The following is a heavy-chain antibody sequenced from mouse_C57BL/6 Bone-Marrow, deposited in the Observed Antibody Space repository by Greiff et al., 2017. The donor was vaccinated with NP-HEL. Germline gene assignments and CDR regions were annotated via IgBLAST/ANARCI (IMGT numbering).Heavy chain of an antibody. CDR3: ALPGFAY. CDR2: IDPSDSYT. J-gene: IGHJ3*01. Sequence: VQLQQPGAELVRPGTSVKLSCKASGYTFTSYWMHWVKQRPGQGLEWIGVIDPSDSYTNYNQKFKGKATLTVDTSSSTAYMQLSSLTSEDSAVYYCALPGFAYWGQGTLVTVSA. CDR1: GYTFTSYW. V-gene: IGHV1-59*01.